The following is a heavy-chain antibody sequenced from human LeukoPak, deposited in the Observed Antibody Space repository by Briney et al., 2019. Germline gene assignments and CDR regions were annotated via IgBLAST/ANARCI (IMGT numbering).Heavy chain of an antibody. CDR1: GFTFNNYG. CDR2: ISGSGGST. Sequence: GGTLRLSCEASGFTFNNYGMSWVRQAPGKGLEWVSAISGSGGSTYYADSVKGRFTISRDNSKNTLYLQMNSLRAEDTAVYYCARGVYDILTGRFDYWGQGTLVTVSS. V-gene: IGHV3-23*01. D-gene: IGHD3-9*01. J-gene: IGHJ4*02. CDR3: ARGVYDILTGRFDY.